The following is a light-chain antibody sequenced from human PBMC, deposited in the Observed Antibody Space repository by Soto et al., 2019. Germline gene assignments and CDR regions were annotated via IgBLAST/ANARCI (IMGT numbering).Light chain of an antibody. J-gene: IGKJ5*01. Sequence: DIQMTQSPSSLSASVGDRVTITCRASESISRHLNWYQQKPGKAPKRLIYAASSLQNGVPSRFSGSRSGTAFTLTISNLQPEDFATYYCQQSYSTLSIPFGQGTRLEIK. CDR2: AAS. V-gene: IGKV1-39*01. CDR1: ESISRH. CDR3: QQSYSTLSIP.